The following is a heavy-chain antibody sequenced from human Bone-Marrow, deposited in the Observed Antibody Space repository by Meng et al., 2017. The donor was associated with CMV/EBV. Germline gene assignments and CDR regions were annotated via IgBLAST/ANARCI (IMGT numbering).Heavy chain of an antibody. D-gene: IGHD3-22*01. J-gene: IGHJ4*02. CDR1: GYTFTDYG. CDR2: VNPSSGDT. V-gene: IGHV1-2*02. CDR3: ARMMVVGGRTFFDN. Sequence: ASVKVSCKASGYTFTDYGISWVRQAPGQGLEWMGGVNPSSGDTNSAENFQGRITMTRDTSINTAFMELSRLTSDDTAMYYCARMMVVGGRTFFDNWGQGTLVTVSS.